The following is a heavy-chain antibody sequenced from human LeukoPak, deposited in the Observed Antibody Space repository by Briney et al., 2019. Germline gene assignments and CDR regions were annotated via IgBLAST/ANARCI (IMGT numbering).Heavy chain of an antibody. CDR2: ISSSSSYI. CDR3: AREVKLRYFDWLSNAFDI. D-gene: IGHD3-9*01. CDR1: GFTFSSYS. J-gene: IGHJ3*02. V-gene: IGHV3-21*01. Sequence: GGSLRLSCAASGFTFSSYSMNWVRRAPGKGLEWVSSISSSSSYIYYADSVKGRFTISRDNAKNSLYLQMNSLRAEDTAVYYCAREVKLRYFDWLSNAFDIWGQGTMVTVSS.